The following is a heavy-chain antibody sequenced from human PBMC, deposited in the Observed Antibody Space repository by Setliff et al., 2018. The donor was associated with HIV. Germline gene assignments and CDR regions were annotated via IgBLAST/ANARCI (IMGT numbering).Heavy chain of an antibody. J-gene: IGHJ5*02. CDR1: GGSASNSRFY. CDR3: ASRIYYYDSNNFLREEGFDP. CDR2: IHYNEKT. Sequence: SETLSLTCTVSGGSASNSRFYWAWIRQPPGKGLEYIGSIHYNEKTYYNPSLKSRVTISIDTSKNQFSLNLTSVTAADTAVYYCASRIYYYDSNNFLREEGFDPWGQGTLVTVSS. V-gene: IGHV4-39*01. D-gene: IGHD3-22*01.